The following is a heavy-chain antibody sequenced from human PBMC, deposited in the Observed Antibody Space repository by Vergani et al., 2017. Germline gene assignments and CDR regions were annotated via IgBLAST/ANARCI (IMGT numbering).Heavy chain of an antibody. CDR3: ARDGDGDYYYYYGMDV. CDR2: ISAYNGNT. V-gene: IGHV1-18*01. CDR1: GYTFTSYG. D-gene: IGHD4-17*01. Sequence: QVQLVQSGAEVKKPGASVKVSCKASGYTFTSYGISWVRPAPGQGLEWMGWISAYNGNTNYAQKLQGRVTMTTDTSTSTAYMELRSLRSDDTAVYYCARDGDGDYYYYYGMDVWGQGTTVTVSS. J-gene: IGHJ6*02.